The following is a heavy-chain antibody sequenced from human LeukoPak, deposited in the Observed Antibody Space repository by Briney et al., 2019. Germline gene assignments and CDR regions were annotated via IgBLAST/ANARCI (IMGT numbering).Heavy chain of an antibody. CDR2: IIPIFGTA. CDR1: GYTFTSYD. J-gene: IGHJ3*02. Sequence: SVKVSCKASGYTFTSYDINWVRQATGQGLEWMGGIIPIFGTANYAQKFQGRVTITADESTSTAYMELSSLRSEDTAVYYCARVRYCGGDCYRNAFDIWGQGTMVTVSS. V-gene: IGHV1-69*13. D-gene: IGHD2-21*02. CDR3: ARVRYCGGDCYRNAFDI.